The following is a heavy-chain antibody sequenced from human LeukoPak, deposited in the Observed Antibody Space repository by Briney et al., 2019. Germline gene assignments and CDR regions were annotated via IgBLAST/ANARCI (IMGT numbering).Heavy chain of an antibody. J-gene: IGHJ4*02. V-gene: IGHV3-74*01. Sequence: PGGSLRLSCAASGFTFSSYWMHWVRQAPGKGLVWVSRINTDGRITNYADSVKGRFTISRDNAKNTLFLQMNSLRAEDTAVYYCTRIYVGSSTTYPYDSWGQGTLVTVSS. CDR1: GFTFSSYW. CDR3: TRIYVGSSTTYPYDS. D-gene: IGHD6-6*01. CDR2: INTDGRIT.